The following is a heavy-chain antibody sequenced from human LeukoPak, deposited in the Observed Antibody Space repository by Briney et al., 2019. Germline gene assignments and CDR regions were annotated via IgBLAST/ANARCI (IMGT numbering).Heavy chain of an antibody. D-gene: IGHD1/OR15-1a*01. CDR1: GFTFSVSW. CDR3: VKDRGWNTFDY. CDR2: IKEDGTVK. Sequence: GGSLRLSCAVSGFTFSVSWMSWVRQAPGKGLEWVANIKEDGTVKNYVDSVKGRLTISRDNAKKSLFLQMNSLRAGHTAVYYCVKDRGWNTFDYWGQGTLVTVSS. J-gene: IGHJ4*02. V-gene: IGHV3-7*01.